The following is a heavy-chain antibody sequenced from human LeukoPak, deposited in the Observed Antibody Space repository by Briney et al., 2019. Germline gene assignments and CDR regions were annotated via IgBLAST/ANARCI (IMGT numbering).Heavy chain of an antibody. CDR3: ARGKTYYYDSSGYSY. CDR1: GGSFRGYY. D-gene: IGHD3-22*01. CDR2: INHSGST. J-gene: IGHJ4*02. Sequence: SETLSLTCAVYGGSFRGYYWSWIRQPPGKGLEWIGEINHSGSTNYNPSLKSRVTISVDTSKNQFSLKLSSVTAADTAVYYCARGKTYYYDSSGYSYWGQGTLVTVSS. V-gene: IGHV4-34*01.